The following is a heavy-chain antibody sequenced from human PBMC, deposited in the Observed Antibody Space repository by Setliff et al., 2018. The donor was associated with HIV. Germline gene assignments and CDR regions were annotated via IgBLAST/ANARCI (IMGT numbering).Heavy chain of an antibody. CDR3: TRVRPGRWAALDAFDL. D-gene: IGHD3-10*01. V-gene: IGHV3-74*01. J-gene: IGHJ3*01. CDR1: GFTFANYW. CDR2: IHYDGSTT. Sequence: GSLRLSCAASGFTFANYWMHWVRQAPGKGLVWVSRIHYDGSTTNYADFVKGRFTISRDNAKNTLYLQMDSLRAEDTAVYYCTRVRPGRWAALDAFDLWGQGTMVTVSS.